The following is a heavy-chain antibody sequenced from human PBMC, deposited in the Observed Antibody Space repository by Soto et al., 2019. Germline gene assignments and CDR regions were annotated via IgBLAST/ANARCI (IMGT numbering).Heavy chain of an antibody. CDR1: GYTFTSYA. J-gene: IGHJ5*02. Sequence: ASVKVSCKASGYTFTSYAMHWVRQAPGQRLEWMGWINAGNGNTKYSQKFQGRVTITRDTSASTAYMDLSSLRSEDMAVYYCARGFIVPAAWWFDPWGQGTLVTVSS. D-gene: IGHD2-2*01. CDR3: ARGFIVPAAWWFDP. V-gene: IGHV1-3*01. CDR2: INAGNGNT.